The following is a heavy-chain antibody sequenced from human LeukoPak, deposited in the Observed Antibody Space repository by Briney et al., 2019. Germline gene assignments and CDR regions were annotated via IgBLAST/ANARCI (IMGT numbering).Heavy chain of an antibody. CDR3: AREGNDFWSGSAYGMDV. V-gene: IGHV3-21*01. D-gene: IGHD3-3*01. J-gene: IGHJ6*02. CDR2: ISSSSSYI. CDR1: GFTFSSYS. Sequence: GGSLRLSCAASGFTFSSYSMNWVRQAPGKGLEWVSSISSSSSYIYYADSVKGRFTISRDNAKNSLYLQMNSLRAEDTAVYYCAREGNDFWSGSAYGMDVWGQGTTVTVSS.